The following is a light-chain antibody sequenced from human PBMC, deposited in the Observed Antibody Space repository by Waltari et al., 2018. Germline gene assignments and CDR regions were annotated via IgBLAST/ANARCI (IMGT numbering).Light chain of an antibody. Sequence: QSALTQPRSVSGSPGQSVTISCTGTSSDVGCYDYVPWYQQHPGKAPQLVIYDVNQRPSGVPDRFSGSKSGNTASLTISGLQAEDEADYYCCSYAGRYTYVFGTGTKVTVL. V-gene: IGLV2-11*01. CDR2: DVN. CDR3: CSYAGRYTYV. CDR1: SSDVGCYDY. J-gene: IGLJ1*01.